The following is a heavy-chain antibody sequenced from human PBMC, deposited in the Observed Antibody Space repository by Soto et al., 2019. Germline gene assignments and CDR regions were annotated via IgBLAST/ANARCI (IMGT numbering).Heavy chain of an antibody. CDR2: IYHTGTT. V-gene: IGHV4-30-2*01. Sequence: PSETLSLTCTVSGGSINSGGYSWTWIRQPPGKGLEWIGFIYHTGTTYYNPSLKSRVTISVDTSKNQFSLKLNSVTAADTAVYYCAGLRLYFDYWGQGTLVTVSS. CDR3: AGLRLYFDY. D-gene: IGHD4-17*01. J-gene: IGHJ4*02. CDR1: GGSINSGGYS.